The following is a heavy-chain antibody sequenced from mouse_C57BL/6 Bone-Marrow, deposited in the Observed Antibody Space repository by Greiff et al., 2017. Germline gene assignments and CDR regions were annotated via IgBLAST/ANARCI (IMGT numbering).Heavy chain of an antibody. V-gene: IGHV2-9-1*01. CDR3: ARGETAQATYYFDY. J-gene: IGHJ2*01. Sequence: QVQLKESGPGLVAPSQSLSITCTVSGFSLTSYAISWVRQPPGKGLEWLGVIWTGGGTNYNSALKSRLSISNDNSKSQVFLKMNSLQTDDTARYYCARGETAQATYYFDYWGQGTTLTVSS. D-gene: IGHD3-2*02. CDR1: GFSLTSYA. CDR2: IWTGGGT.